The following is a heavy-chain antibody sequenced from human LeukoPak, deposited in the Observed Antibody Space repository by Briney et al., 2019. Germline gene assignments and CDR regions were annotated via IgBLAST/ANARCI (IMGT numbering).Heavy chain of an antibody. D-gene: IGHD5-24*01. CDR3: ARGRWLQFSQYFFDY. Sequence: SGTLSLTCTVSGGSISSGTYYWSWIRQPAGKGLEWIGRIYTSESTNYNPSLKSRVTISLDTSKNQFSLKLSSVTAADTAVYYCARGRWLQFSQYFFDYWGQGTLVTVSS. J-gene: IGHJ4*02. CDR1: GGSISSGTYY. CDR2: IYTSEST. V-gene: IGHV4-61*02.